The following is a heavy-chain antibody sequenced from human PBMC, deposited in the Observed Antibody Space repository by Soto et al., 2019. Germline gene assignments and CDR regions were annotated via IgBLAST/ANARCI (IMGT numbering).Heavy chain of an antibody. CDR2: IAFDGSYK. CDR3: ASGAGIIVAGTSFEY. Sequence: QVQLVESGGGVAQPGRSLRLSCAASGFSFSSHSMHWVRQDPGKGLERVAVIAFDGSYKYYADSVKGRFTISRDNSKNARYLQMNSLRAEDTAVYYCASGAGIIVAGTSFEYWGQGTLVTVAS. D-gene: IGHD6-19*01. CDR1: GFSFSSHS. J-gene: IGHJ4*02. V-gene: IGHV3-30*04.